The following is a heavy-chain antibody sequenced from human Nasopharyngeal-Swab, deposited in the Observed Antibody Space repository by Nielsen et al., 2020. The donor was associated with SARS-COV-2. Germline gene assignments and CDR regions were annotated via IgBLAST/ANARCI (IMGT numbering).Heavy chain of an antibody. CDR3: VQGTTAPDV. V-gene: IGHV3-23*01. Sequence: GGSLRLSCAASGFTFSAYGMTWVRQAAGKGLEWVSGISRSGGSVDYAGSVKGRSTTSRDNSKNMVYLHMARLRVEDTALYYCVQGTTAPDVWGQGTLVTVSS. CDR1: GFTFSAYG. J-gene: IGHJ4*02. D-gene: IGHD1-7*01. CDR2: ISRSGGSV.